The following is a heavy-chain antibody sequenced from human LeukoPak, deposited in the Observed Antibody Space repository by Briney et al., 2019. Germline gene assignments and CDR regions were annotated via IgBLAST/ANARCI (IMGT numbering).Heavy chain of an antibody. CDR3: ARESGTAAGLFDY. Sequence: ASVKVSCKASGGTFSSYAISWVRQAPGQGLEWMGRIIPILGIANYAQKFQGRVTITADKSTSTACMELSSLRSEDTAVYYCARESGTAAGLFDYWGQGTLVTVSS. J-gene: IGHJ4*02. D-gene: IGHD6-13*01. CDR2: IIPILGIA. CDR1: GGTFSSYA. V-gene: IGHV1-69*04.